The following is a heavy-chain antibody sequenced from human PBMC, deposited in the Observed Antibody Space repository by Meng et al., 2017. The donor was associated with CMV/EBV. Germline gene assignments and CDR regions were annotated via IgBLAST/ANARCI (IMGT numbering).Heavy chain of an antibody. CDR3: ARVATGYSSSWAYGGMDV. CDR2: IYHSGST. CDR1: GYSISSGYY. V-gene: IGHV4-38-2*02. J-gene: IGHJ6*02. D-gene: IGHD6-13*01. Sequence: SETLSLTCTVSGYSISSGYYWGWIRQPPGKGLEWIGSIYHSGSTYYNPSLKSRVTISVDTSKIQFSLKLSSVTAADTAVYYCARVATGYSSSWAYGGMDVWGQGTTVTVSS.